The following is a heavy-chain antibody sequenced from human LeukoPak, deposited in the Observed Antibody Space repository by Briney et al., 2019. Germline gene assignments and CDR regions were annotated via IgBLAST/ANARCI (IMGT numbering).Heavy chain of an antibody. J-gene: IGHJ4*02. Sequence: ASVKVSCKASGYAFISYAVHWVRQAPGQRLEWMGWINVGNGNTKYSQRFQGRVTITRDTSASTAYMELSSLRPEDTAVYYCATNDDILAGYPLGYWGQGTLVTVSS. CDR3: ATNDDILAGYPLGY. V-gene: IGHV1-3*01. D-gene: IGHD3-9*01. CDR1: GYAFISYA. CDR2: INVGNGNT.